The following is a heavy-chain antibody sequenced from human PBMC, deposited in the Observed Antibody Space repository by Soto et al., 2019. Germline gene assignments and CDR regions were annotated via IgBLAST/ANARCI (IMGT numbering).Heavy chain of an antibody. D-gene: IGHD3-22*01. J-gene: IGHJ3*02. Sequence: GGSLRLSCAASGFTFDDYAMHWVRQAPGKGLEWVSLISGDGGSTYYADSVKGRFTISRDNSKNSLYLQMNSLRTEDTALYYCANIYCYDSSGYYDAFDIWGQGTMVTVSS. CDR3: ANIYCYDSSGYYDAFDI. V-gene: IGHV3-43*02. CDR2: ISGDGGST. CDR1: GFTFDDYA.